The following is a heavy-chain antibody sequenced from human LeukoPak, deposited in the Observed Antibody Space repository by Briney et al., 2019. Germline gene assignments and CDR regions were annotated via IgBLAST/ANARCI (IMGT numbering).Heavy chain of an antibody. V-gene: IGHV1-46*01. J-gene: IGHJ4*02. CDR3: ARDRYYYDSSSYIRGISFDY. CDR1: GYTFTSYY. D-gene: IGHD3-22*01. CDR2: INPSGGGT. Sequence: ASVKVSCKASGYTFTSYYMHWVRQAPGQGLDWMGIINPSGGGTSYAQKFQGRVTMTRDTSTSTVYMELSSLRSEDTAVYYCARDRYYYDSSSYIRGISFDYWGQGTLVTVSS.